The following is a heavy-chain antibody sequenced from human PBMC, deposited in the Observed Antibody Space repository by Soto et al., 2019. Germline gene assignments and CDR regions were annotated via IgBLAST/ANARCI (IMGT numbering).Heavy chain of an antibody. CDR2: MNPNSGIT. J-gene: IGHJ4*02. CDR3: ARGVLDLEPFDY. D-gene: IGHD3-3*01. Sequence: ASVKVSCKASGYTFTSYDINWVRQATGQGFEWMGWMNPNSGITGYAQKFQGRVTMTRNTSISTAYMELSSLRSEDTAVYYCARGVLDLEPFDYWGQGTLVTVSS. CDR1: GYTFTSYD. V-gene: IGHV1-8*01.